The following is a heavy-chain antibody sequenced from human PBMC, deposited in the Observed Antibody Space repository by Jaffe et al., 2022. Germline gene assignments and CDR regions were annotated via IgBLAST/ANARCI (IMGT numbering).Heavy chain of an antibody. V-gene: IGHV3-49*04. CDR2: IRSKAYGGTT. J-gene: IGHJ1*01. CDR1: GFTFGDYA. Sequence: EVQLVESGGGLVQPGRSLRLSCTASGFTFGDYAMSWVRQAPGKGLEWVGFIRSKAYGGTTEYAASVKGRFTISRDDSKSIAYLQMNSLKTEDTAVYYCTRKGEAGYSSSWYAVEYFQHWGQGTLVTVSS. D-gene: IGHD6-13*01. CDR3: TRKGEAGYSSSWYAVEYFQH.